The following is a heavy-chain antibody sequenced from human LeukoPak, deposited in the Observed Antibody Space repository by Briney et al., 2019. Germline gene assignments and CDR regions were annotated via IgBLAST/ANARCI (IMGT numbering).Heavy chain of an antibody. J-gene: IGHJ4*02. CDR3: AREHTMVRGQGGDY. CDR1: GYTFTSYG. D-gene: IGHD3-10*01. Sequence: EASVKVSCMASGYTFTSYGIIWVRQAPGQGLEWMGWISTYNGNTNYAQKLQGRVTMTTDTSTSTAYMELRSLRSDDTAVYYCAREHTMVRGQGGDYWGQGTLVTVSS. CDR2: ISTYNGNT. V-gene: IGHV1-18*01.